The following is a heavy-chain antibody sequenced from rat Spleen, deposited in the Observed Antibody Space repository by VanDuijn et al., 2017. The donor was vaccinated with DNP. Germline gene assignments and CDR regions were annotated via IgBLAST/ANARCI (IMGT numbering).Heavy chain of an antibody. D-gene: IGHD1-1*01. CDR2: ISYSGST. CDR3: ARSGIYYYSAYYFDY. J-gene: IGHJ2*01. V-gene: IGHV3-1*01. CDR1: GYSITSNY. Sequence: EVQLQESGPGLVKPSQSLSLTCSVTGYSITSNYWAWIRKFPGNKMEWIGHISYSGSTSYNPSLKSRVSITRDTSKNQFFLQLNSVTIEDTATYYCARSGIYYYSAYYFDYWGQGVMVTVSS.